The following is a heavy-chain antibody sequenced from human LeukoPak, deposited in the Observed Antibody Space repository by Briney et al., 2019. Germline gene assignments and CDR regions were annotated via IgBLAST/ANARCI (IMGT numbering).Heavy chain of an antibody. CDR1: GFTFSSYG. J-gene: IGHJ4*02. V-gene: IGHV3-30*02. CDR2: IRYDGSNK. Sequence: GGSLRLSCAASGFTFSSYGMHWVRQAPGKGLEWVAFIRYDGSNKYYADSVKGRFTISRDNSKNTLYLQMNSLRAEDTAVYYRAKDRGEAVARKPEGLDYWGQGTLVTVSS. CDR3: AKDRGEAVARKPEGLDY. D-gene: IGHD6-19*01.